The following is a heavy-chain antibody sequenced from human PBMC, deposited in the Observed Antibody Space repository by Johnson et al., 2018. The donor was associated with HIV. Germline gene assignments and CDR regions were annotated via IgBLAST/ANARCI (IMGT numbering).Heavy chain of an antibody. CDR1: GFTFSSYW. D-gene: IGHD1-26*01. CDR3: ARASAATKGNAFDI. V-gene: IGHV3-74*02. CDR2: INSDGSST. J-gene: IGHJ3*02. Sequence: VQLVESGGGLVQPGGSLRLSCAASGFTFSSYWMHWVRQAPGKGLVWVSRINSDGSSTSYAAPVKGRFSISRDDSKNTLYLQMNSLRAEDTAFYYCARASAATKGNAFDIWGQGTMVTVSS.